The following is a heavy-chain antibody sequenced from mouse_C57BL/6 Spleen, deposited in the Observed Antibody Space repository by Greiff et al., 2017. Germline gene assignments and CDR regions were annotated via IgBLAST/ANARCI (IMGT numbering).Heavy chain of an antibody. CDR3: AKEGVVTHYYAVDY. Sequence: QVQLQQSGPGLVQPSQSLSITCTVSGFSLTSYGVHWVRQSPGKGLEWLGVIWSGGCTDYNAALMSRLSITKENSKSQVFLEMSSLRADDTAIYYCAKEGVVTHYYAVDYSGQGTTLTVSS. V-gene: IGHV2-5*01. CDR1: GFSLTSYG. J-gene: IGHJ2*01. D-gene: IGHD1-1*02. CDR2: IWSGGCT.